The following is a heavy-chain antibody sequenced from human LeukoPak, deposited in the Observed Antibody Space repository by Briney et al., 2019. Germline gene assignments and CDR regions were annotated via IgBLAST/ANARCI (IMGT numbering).Heavy chain of an antibody. D-gene: IGHD2-15*01. CDR3: AREKSGGLLGDY. Sequence: ASVKVSCEASGYTFTRNYIHWVRQAPGQGLEWMGIINPSGGSTSYAQKLQGRVTMTRDTSTGTVYMDLSSLRSEDTAVYYCAREKSGGLLGDYWGQGTLVTVSS. CDR1: GYTFTRNY. V-gene: IGHV1-46*04. J-gene: IGHJ4*02. CDR2: INPSGGST.